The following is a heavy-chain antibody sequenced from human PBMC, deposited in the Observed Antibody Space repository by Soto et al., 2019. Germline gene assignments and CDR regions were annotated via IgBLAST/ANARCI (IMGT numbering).Heavy chain of an antibody. CDR3: TKYGQNNYFDP. J-gene: IGHJ5*02. Sequence: LRLSFVVSGFRFENHATHWVRQAPGKGLEWVSGISWDSDTIDYADSVNGRFTVSRDNAKNSLYLQMNSLRPEDTAFYSCTKYGQNNYFDPWGQGTMVTVSS. CDR2: ISWDSDTI. V-gene: IGHV3-9*01. CDR1: GFRFENHA.